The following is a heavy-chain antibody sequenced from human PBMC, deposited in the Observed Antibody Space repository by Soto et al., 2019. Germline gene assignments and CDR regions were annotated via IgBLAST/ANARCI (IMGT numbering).Heavy chain of an antibody. CDR3: ARGNRGNIVVVTATYGMDV. J-gene: IGHJ6*02. CDR1: GFTFSSYN. CDR2: ISSSSSYI. D-gene: IGHD2-21*02. V-gene: IGHV3-21*01. Sequence: EVQLEESGGGLVKPGGSLRLSCAASGFTFSSYNMNWVRQAPGKGLEWVSSISSSSSYIYYADSVKGRFTISRDNAKNSLYLQMNSLRAEDTAVYYCARGNRGNIVVVTATYGMDVWGQGTTVTVSS.